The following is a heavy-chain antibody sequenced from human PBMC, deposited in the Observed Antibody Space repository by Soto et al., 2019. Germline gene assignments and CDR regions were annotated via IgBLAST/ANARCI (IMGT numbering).Heavy chain of an antibody. J-gene: IGHJ4*02. D-gene: IGHD4-17*01. Sequence: QVQLVESGGGVVQPGRSLRLSCAASGFTFSSYGMHWVRQAPGKGLEWVAVIWYDGSSKYYADSVKGRFTISSDNSNKTLYLQMNSLRAEDTAVYYCARFKEAVTSCDYGGQGTLVTVSS. V-gene: IGHV3-33*01. CDR3: ARFKEAVTSCDY. CDR2: IWYDGSSK. CDR1: GFTFSSYG.